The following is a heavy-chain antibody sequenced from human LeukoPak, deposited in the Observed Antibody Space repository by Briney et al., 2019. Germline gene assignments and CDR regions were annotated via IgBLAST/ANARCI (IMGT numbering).Heavy chain of an antibody. J-gene: IGHJ4*02. D-gene: IGHD2-2*01. CDR1: GLTFSDYG. CDR3: AKGSIRRYCSSTSCYYFDY. V-gene: IGHV3-30*02. Sequence: GGSLRPSCVVSGLTFSDYGMHWVRQAPGKGLEWVAFIWNDGSKEYYADSVKGRSTISRDNSKNTLSLQMNSLRAEDTAVYYCAKGSIRRYCSSTSCYYFDYWGQGTLVTVSS. CDR2: IWNDGSKE.